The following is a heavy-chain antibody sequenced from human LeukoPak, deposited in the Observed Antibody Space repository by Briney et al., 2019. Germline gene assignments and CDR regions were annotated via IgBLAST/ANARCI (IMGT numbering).Heavy chain of an antibody. Sequence: SETLSLTCTVSGGSISPYYWSWIRQPPGKGLEWIGYVYYSGSTNYNPSLTSRVTISVDTSKSQFSLKLTSVTAADTAVYYCARGGGSGRGNWFDPWGQGSLVIVSS. V-gene: IGHV4-59*01. D-gene: IGHD3-10*01. J-gene: IGHJ5*02. CDR2: VYYSGST. CDR3: ARGGGSGRGNWFDP. CDR1: GGSISPYY.